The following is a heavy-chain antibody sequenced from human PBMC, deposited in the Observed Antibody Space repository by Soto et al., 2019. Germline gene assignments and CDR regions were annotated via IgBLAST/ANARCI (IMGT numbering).Heavy chain of an antibody. D-gene: IGHD2-15*01. CDR3: ARRSLGYCSGGSCYAQFDY. Sequence: ASVKVSCKASGYTFTSYAMHWVRQAPGQRLEWMGWIDAGNGNTKYSQKFQGRVTITRDTSASTAYMELSSLRSEDTAVYYCARRSLGYCSGGSCYAQFDYWGQGTLVTVSS. CDR2: IDAGNGNT. CDR1: GYTFTSYA. J-gene: IGHJ4*02. V-gene: IGHV1-3*01.